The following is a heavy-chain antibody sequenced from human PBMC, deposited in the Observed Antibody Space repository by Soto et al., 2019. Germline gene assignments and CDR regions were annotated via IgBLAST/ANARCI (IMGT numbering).Heavy chain of an antibody. CDR3: ARDDDYPDNGFDY. Sequence: QVQLVESGGGVVQPGTSLRLSCAASGFTFSRHVMHWVRQTPGMGLEWLAVILNDASGHWYADSVKGRFTISRDNFENTLYLQMNGLRLEDTAMYYCARDDDYPDNGFDYWGQGTLVTVSS. CDR2: ILNDASGH. J-gene: IGHJ4*02. V-gene: IGHV3-33*01. CDR1: GFTFSRHV. D-gene: IGHD4-17*01.